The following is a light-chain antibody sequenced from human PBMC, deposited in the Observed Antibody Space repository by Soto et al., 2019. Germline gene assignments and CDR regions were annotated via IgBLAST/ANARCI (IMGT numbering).Light chain of an antibody. CDR2: DTS. V-gene: IGKV3-15*01. J-gene: IGKJ1*01. CDR1: HSVSSN. CDR3: KQYNNWPPWT. Sequence: EIVITQSPATLAVSTGERATLSCRASHSVSSNLAWYQQNPGQAPRLLIYDTSTRATGIPVRFSGSGSGTEFTLTISSLQSEDFALYYCKQYNNWPPWTFGQGTKV.